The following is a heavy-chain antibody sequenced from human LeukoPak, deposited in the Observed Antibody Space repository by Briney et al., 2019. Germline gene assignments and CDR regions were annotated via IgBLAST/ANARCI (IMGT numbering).Heavy chain of an antibody. J-gene: IGHJ3*02. CDR1: GYTFTGYY. V-gene: IGHV1-2*02. D-gene: IGHD3-22*01. Sequence: GASVKVSCKASGYTFTGYYMHWVRQAPGQGLEWVGWINPNTGGTNYAQKFQGRVTMTRDTSISTAYMDLSRLRSDDTAVYYCARDRQSELYYYDSSGYIHVFDIWGQGTMVTVSS. CDR2: INPNTGGT. CDR3: ARDRQSELYYYDSSGYIHVFDI.